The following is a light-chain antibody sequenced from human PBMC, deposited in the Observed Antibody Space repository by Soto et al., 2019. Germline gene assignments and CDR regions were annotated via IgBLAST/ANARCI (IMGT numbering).Light chain of an antibody. CDR1: QSIGTW. V-gene: IGKV1-5*03. J-gene: IGKJ4*01. CDR2: KAS. CDR3: QQYVSSPLT. Sequence: DIQMTQSTSTLSAFIGDRVTIACRASQSIGTWLAWYQQKPGKAPKLRISKASSLEIGGRSRFSGSGSGTEFTLTISSLQPYDVATYSWQQYVSSPLTFGGGTKVEIK.